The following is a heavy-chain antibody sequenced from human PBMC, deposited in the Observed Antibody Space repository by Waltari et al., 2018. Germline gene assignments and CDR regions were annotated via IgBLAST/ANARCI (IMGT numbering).Heavy chain of an antibody. CDR2: INHSGST. V-gene: IGHV4-34*01. CDR3: ARGRRWGLYWYFDL. Sequence: QVQLQQWGAGLLKPSETLSLTCAVYGGSFSGYYWSWIRQPPGKGLEWIGEINHSGSTNYNPSLKSRVTISVDTSKNQFSLKLSSVTAADTAVYYCARGRRWGLYWYFDLWGRGTLVTVSS. J-gene: IGHJ2*01. CDR1: GGSFSGYY. D-gene: IGHD7-27*01.